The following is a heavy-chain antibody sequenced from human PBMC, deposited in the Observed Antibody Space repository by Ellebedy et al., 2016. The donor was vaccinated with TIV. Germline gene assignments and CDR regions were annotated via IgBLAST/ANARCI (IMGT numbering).Heavy chain of an antibody. Sequence: GGSLRLSXAASGFTFSDYAMTWVRQAPGQGLEWVSGISGSGITTFYADSVKGRFTISRDDLKNSLYLQMNSVRAEDTAVYFCAKERYYEGGGMDVWGKGTAVTVSS. V-gene: IGHV3-23*01. CDR2: ISGSGITT. CDR3: AKERYYEGGGMDV. D-gene: IGHD3-9*01. J-gene: IGHJ6*04. CDR1: GFTFSDYA.